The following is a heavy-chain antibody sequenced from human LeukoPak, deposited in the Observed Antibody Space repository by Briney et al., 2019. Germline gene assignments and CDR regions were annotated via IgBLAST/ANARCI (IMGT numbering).Heavy chain of an antibody. J-gene: IGHJ4*02. CDR1: GGSVSSGGFY. V-gene: IGHV4-61*08. Sequence: PSETLSLTCTVSGGSVSSGGFYWTWIRQPPGKGLEWIGYIYYSGSTNYIPSLRSRLTISVDTSKNQFSLKLSSVTAADTAVYYCAREDITGTASYFDYWGQGTLVTVSP. CDR3: AREDITGTASYFDY. CDR2: IYYSGST. D-gene: IGHD1-7*01.